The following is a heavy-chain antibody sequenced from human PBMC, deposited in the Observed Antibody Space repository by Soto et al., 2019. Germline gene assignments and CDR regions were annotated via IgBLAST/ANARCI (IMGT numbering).Heavy chain of an antibody. D-gene: IGHD3-22*01. V-gene: IGHV4-4*07. CDR3: ARVSRSKGMSYYYDSSGPFFDY. J-gene: IGHJ4*02. CDR2: IYTSGST. Sequence: SETLSLTCTVSGGSISSYYWSWIRQPAWKGLEWIGRIYTSGSTNYNPSLKSRVTMSVDTSKNQFSLKLSSVTAADTAVYYCARVSRSKGMSYYYDSSGPFFDYWGQGTLVTVSS. CDR1: GGSISSYY.